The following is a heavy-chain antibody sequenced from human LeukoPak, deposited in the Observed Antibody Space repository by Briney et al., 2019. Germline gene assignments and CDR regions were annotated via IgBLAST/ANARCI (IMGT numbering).Heavy chain of an antibody. CDR3: AIAYRMVRGAGEAFDI. V-gene: IGHV1-46*01. D-gene: IGHD3-10*01. CDR2: INPSGGST. CDR1: GYTFTSYY. J-gene: IGHJ3*02. Sequence: ASVKVSCKASGYTFTSYYMHWVRQAPGQGLEWMGIINPSGGSTSYAQKFQGRVTMTRDTSASTVYMELSSLRSEDTAVYYCAIAYRMVRGAGEAFDIWGQGTMVTVSS.